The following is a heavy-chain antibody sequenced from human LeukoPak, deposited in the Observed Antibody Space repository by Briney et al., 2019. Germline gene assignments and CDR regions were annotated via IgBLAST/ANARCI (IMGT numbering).Heavy chain of an antibody. Sequence: SETLSLTCSVSGRSINVYYWNWIRQSPGKGLEWIGSISYSGSTNYNPSLKSRVTISIDTSKNRFSLKVSSVIAADTAMYYCARGGSRSYTSSTLDYWGQGTLVTVSS. D-gene: IGHD6-6*01. CDR2: ISYSGST. V-gene: IGHV4-59*01. J-gene: IGHJ4*02. CDR3: ARGGSRSYTSSTLDY. CDR1: GRSINVYY.